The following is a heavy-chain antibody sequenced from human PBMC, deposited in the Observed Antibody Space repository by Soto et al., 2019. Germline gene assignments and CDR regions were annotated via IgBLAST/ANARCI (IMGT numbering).Heavy chain of an antibody. V-gene: IGHV3-66*01. Sequence: EVQLVESGGGLVQPGGSLRLSCAASGFTVSGNYMSWVRQAPGKGLEWVSVIYTGGSTYYADSVKGRFTISRDNSMTTLYLQMNNLRAEDTAVYYCARDPKGAFDIWGQGTMVTVSS. J-gene: IGHJ3*02. CDR1: GFTVSGNY. CDR3: ARDPKGAFDI. CDR2: IYTGGST.